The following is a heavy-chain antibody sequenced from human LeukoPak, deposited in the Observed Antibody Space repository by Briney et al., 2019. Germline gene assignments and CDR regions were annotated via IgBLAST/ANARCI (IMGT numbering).Heavy chain of an antibody. J-gene: IGHJ4*02. CDR3: ARQKPDYYGSGSYRAKTRFDY. Sequence: SETLSLTCAVYGGSFSGYYWSWIRQPPGKGLEWIGEINHSGSTNYNPSLKSRVTISVDTSKNQFSLKLSSVTAADTAVYYCARQKPDYYGSGSYRAKTRFDYWGQGTLVTVSS. CDR2: INHSGST. V-gene: IGHV4-34*01. CDR1: GGSFSGYY. D-gene: IGHD3-10*01.